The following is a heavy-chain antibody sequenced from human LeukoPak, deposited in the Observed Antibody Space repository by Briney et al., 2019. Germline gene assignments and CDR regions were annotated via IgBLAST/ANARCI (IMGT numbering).Heavy chain of an antibody. J-gene: IGHJ4*02. V-gene: IGHV4-31*03. CDR2: IYYSGST. Sequence: TLSLACPVSCGSVNNGPYYWSWIRQNPGKGLERIGYIYYSGSTYYNPSLKSRVTISVDTSKNQFSLKLSSVTAADTAVYYCVLDSSGYYEGPYYFDYWGQGTLVTVSS. D-gene: IGHD3-22*01. CDR3: VLDSSGYYEGPYYFDY. CDR1: CGSVNNGPYY.